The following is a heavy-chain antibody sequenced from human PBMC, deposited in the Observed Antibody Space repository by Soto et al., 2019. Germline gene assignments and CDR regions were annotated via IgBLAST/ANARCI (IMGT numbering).Heavy chain of an antibody. J-gene: IGHJ6*02. Sequence: GGSLRLSCVVSGFTLSKAWMNWVRQAPGKGLEWVARIKTISDGGSADYGAPVKGRFTISRDDSTNTLYMDMDSLKPEDTGIYYCTPGDAAHLGVWGQGTTVTVSS. CDR2: IKTISDGGSA. CDR1: GFTLSKAW. CDR3: TPGDAAHLGV. D-gene: IGHD6-25*01. V-gene: IGHV3-15*01.